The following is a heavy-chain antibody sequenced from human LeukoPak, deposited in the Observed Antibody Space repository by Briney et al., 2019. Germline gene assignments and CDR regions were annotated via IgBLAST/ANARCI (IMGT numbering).Heavy chain of an antibody. CDR1: GFTFISYW. V-gene: IGHV3-7*01. CDR3: ARGNYGDSNWFDP. Sequence: GGSLRLSCAASGFTFISYWMGWVRQAPGKRPEWVANMNIDGSEKYYADSVKGRFTISRDNARNSVYLQMNSLRAEDTAVYYCARGNYGDSNWFDPWGQGTLVTVSS. D-gene: IGHD4-17*01. CDR2: MNIDGSEK. J-gene: IGHJ5*02.